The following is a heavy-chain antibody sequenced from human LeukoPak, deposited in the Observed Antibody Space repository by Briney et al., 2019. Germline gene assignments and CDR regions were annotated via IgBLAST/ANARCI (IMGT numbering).Heavy chain of an antibody. CDR1: GGSISSYY. D-gene: IGHD1-26*01. CDR2: IYYSGST. Sequence: PSETLSLTCTVSGGSISSYYWSWIRQPPGKGLEWIGYIYYSGSTNYNPSLKSRVTISVDTSKNQFSLKLSSVTAADTAVYYCARGGSLGYYYYMDVWGKGTTVTVSS. V-gene: IGHV4-59*01. J-gene: IGHJ6*03. CDR3: ARGGSLGYYYYMDV.